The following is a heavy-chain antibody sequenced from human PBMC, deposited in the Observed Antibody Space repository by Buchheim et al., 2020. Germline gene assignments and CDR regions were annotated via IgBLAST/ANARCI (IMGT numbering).Heavy chain of an antibody. Sequence: QVQLVESGGGVVQPGRSLRLSCAVSGFIFSRFGMNWVRQTPGKGLEWVAFLSHDGRKKDYADSVKGRFTISRDNSKSTLYVQMNGLRAEDTALYYCARVRDSSSKKLLDWVDPWGQGTL. CDR2: LSHDGRKK. J-gene: IGHJ5*02. CDR1: GFIFSRFG. D-gene: IGHD6-6*01. CDR3: ARVRDSSSKKLLDWVDP. V-gene: IGHV3-33*05.